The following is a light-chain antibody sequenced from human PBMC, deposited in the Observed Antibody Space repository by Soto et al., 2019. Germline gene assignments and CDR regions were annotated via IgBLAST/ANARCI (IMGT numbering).Light chain of an antibody. CDR2: DAS. CDR1: QSVSSY. J-gene: IGKJ3*01. V-gene: IGKV3-11*01. Sequence: EIVLTQSPATLSLSPGERGTLSCRASQSVSSYLAWYQQKPGQAPRLLIYDASNRATGIPARFRGSGSGTDFTLTISSLEPEDFAVYYCQQRSNWPPFTFGPGTKVDIK. CDR3: QQRSNWPPFT.